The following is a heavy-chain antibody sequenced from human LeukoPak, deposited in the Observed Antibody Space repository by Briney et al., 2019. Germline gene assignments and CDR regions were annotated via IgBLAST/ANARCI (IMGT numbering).Heavy chain of an antibody. CDR2: ISGSGGST. V-gene: IGHV3-23*01. D-gene: IGHD1-7*01. J-gene: IGHJ4*02. CDR3: VKDYGREGNCPFPFFDS. CDR1: GFTLSSYA. Sequence: GGSLRLSCAASGFTLSSYAMSWVRQAPGKGLEWVSAISGSGGSTYYADSVKGRLTISRENSKNTVYLQMSSLGAEDTATYYCVKDYGREGNCPFPFFDSWGQGILVTVSS.